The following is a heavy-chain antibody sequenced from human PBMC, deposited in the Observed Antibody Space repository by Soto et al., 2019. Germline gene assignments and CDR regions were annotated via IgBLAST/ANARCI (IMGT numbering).Heavy chain of an antibody. J-gene: IGHJ6*03. D-gene: IGHD6-13*01. Sequence: SETLSLTCAVYGGSFSGYYWSWIRQPPGKGLEWIGEIIHSGSTSHNPSLKSRVTISVDTSKNQFSLKLSSVTAADTAVYYCHIVAAGTDYYMDVWGNGTTVTVSS. V-gene: IGHV4-34*12. CDR3: HIVAAGTDYYMDV. CDR1: GGSFSGYY. CDR2: IIHSGST.